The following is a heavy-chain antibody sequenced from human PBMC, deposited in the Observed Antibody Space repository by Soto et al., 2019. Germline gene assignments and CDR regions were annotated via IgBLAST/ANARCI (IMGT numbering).Heavy chain of an antibody. CDR3: ARVLLWFGELLTPYYYGMDV. J-gene: IGHJ6*02. V-gene: IGHV1-3*01. Sequence: XSVKVACQASGYSFTSYARHWGRQAPGQRLEWMGWINAGNGNTKYSQKFQGRVTITRDTSASTAYMELSSLRSEDTAVYYCARVLLWFGELLTPYYYGMDVWGQATTVTVSS. CDR1: GYSFTSYA. D-gene: IGHD3-10*01. CDR2: INAGNGNT.